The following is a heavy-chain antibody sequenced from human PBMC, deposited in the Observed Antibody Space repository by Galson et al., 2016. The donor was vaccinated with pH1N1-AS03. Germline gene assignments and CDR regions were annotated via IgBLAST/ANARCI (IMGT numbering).Heavy chain of an antibody. D-gene: IGHD6-13*01. J-gene: IGHJ4*02. CDR2: INHSGST. Sequence: ETLSLTCAVYGGSFSGYYWSWIRQPPGKGLEWIGEINHSGSTNYNPSLKSRVTMSVDTSKNQFSLKLRSVTAADTAVYYCARATAVGPPYFDYWGQGTVATVSS. CDR3: ARATAVGPPYFDY. V-gene: IGHV4-34*01. CDR1: GGSFSGYY.